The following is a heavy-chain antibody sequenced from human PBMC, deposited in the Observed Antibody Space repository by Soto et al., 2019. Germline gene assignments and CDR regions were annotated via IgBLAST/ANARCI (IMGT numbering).Heavy chain of an antibody. J-gene: IGHJ4*02. D-gene: IGHD3-22*01. Sequence: ASVKVSCKASGGTFSSYAISWVRQAPGQGLEWMGGIIPIFGTANYAQKFQGRVTITADESTSTAYMELSSLRSEDTAVYYCAIGDRGGSDSSGYYSYYFDYWGQGTLVTVSS. CDR1: GGTFSSYA. CDR3: AIGDRGGSDSSGYYSYYFDY. V-gene: IGHV1-69*13. CDR2: IIPIFGTA.